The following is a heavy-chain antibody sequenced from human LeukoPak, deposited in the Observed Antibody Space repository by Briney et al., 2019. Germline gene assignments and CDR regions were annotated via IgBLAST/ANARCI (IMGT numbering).Heavy chain of an antibody. J-gene: IGHJ4*02. D-gene: IGHD1-14*01. CDR1: GFTVSSNL. CDR2: IYNGGDT. Sequence: GGSLRLSCAASGFTVSSNLMSWVRQVPGRGLEWVSVIYNGGDTYYADSVKGRFTISRDNSKNTLYLQMNSLRGEDTALYYCARVGEGGRNGNYLDYWGQGTLVTVSS. V-gene: IGHV3-53*01. CDR3: ARVGEGGRNGNYLDY.